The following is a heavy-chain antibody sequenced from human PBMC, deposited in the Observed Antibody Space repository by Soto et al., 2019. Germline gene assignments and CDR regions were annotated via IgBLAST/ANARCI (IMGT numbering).Heavy chain of an antibody. CDR3: ARGLGGRMDD. Sequence: QVQLVQSGAEVKKPGSSVRVSCKASGTIFSSYTISWVRQAPGQGLEWMGRIIPILGETNSAQKFQGRVTLTAYKSTSTAYMELNCLRLEDTALYYCARGLGGRMDDWGQGTTVSVSS. CDR2: IIPILGET. V-gene: IGHV1-69*08. CDR1: GTIFSSYT. D-gene: IGHD3-16*01. J-gene: IGHJ6*02.